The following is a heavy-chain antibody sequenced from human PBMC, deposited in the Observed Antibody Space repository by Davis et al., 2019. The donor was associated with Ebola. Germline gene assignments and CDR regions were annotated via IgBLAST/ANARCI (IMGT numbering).Heavy chain of an antibody. V-gene: IGHV5-51*01. D-gene: IGHD6-19*01. CDR1: GYDFSNFW. CDR2: IYPGDSDT. J-gene: IGHJ4*02. Sequence: GESLKISCKASGYDFSNFWIAWVRQMPGKGLEWMGIIYPGDSDTRYSPSFQGQVTISADTSISTAYLQWSSLKASDTAMYYCARLGARRAVAALDYWGQGTLVTVSS. CDR3: ARLGARRAVAALDY.